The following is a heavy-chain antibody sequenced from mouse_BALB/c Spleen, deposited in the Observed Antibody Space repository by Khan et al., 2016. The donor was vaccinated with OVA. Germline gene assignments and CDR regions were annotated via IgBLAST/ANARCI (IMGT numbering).Heavy chain of an antibody. CDR3: ARQPYYHYNIMDY. Sequence: QVQLQQSGPGLAAPSQSLSITCTISGFSLTNYGVHWVRQPPGKGLEWLVVIWSDGSTNYNSVLKSRLTITKDNAQSQVYLKMNSLQTDDTAMYFCARQPYYHYNIMDYWGQGTSVTVSS. CDR1: GFSLTNYG. CDR2: IWSDGST. V-gene: IGHV2-6-1*01. J-gene: IGHJ4*01. D-gene: IGHD2-10*01.